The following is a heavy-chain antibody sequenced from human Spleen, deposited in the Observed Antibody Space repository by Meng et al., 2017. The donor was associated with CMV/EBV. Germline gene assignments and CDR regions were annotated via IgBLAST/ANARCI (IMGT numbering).Heavy chain of an antibody. CDR3: ARLPDYFDSSGFDY. Sequence: GGSLRLSCAASGFTFSSYEMNWVRQAPGKGLEWISYISSSGTKTYYADSVQGRFTISRDNAKNSLYLEMNGLRAEDTAVYYCARLPDYFDSSGFDYWGQGTLVTVSS. CDR1: GFTFSSYE. CDR2: ISSSGTKT. D-gene: IGHD3-22*01. V-gene: IGHV3-48*03. J-gene: IGHJ4*02.